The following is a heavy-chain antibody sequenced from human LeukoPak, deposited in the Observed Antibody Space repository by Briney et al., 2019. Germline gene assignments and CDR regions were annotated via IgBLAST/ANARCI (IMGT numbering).Heavy chain of an antibody. D-gene: IGHD3-10*01. J-gene: IGHJ6*04. V-gene: IGHV1-18*04. CDR2: ISAYNGNT. CDR1: GYTFTSYG. CDR3: ARDQVTMVRGVPGYYYGMDV. Sequence: ASVKVSCKASGYTFTSYGISWVRQAPGQGLEWMGWISAYNGNTNYAQKLQGRVTMTTDTSTSTAYMERRSLRSDDTAVYYCARDQVTMVRGVPGYYYGMDVWGKGTTVTVSS.